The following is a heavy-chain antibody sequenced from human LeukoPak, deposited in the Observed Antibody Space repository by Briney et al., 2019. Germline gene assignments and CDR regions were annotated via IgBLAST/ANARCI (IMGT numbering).Heavy chain of an antibody. CDR1: GYTFTSYD. Sequence: AAVKVSCKASGYTFTSYDINWVRQATGQGLEWMGWMNPNRGNTGYAQKFQGRVTMTRNTSISTAYMELSSLRSEDTAVYYCARGRPYYDFWSGYYPNWFDPWGQGTLVTVSS. J-gene: IGHJ5*02. V-gene: IGHV1-8*01. D-gene: IGHD3-3*01. CDR3: ARGRPYYDFWSGYYPNWFDP. CDR2: MNPNRGNT.